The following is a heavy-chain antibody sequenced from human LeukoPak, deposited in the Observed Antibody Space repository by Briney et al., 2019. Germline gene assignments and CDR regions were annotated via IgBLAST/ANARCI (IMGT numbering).Heavy chain of an antibody. V-gene: IGHV3-21*01. Sequence: GGSLRLSCVASGFTFSPYTMHWVRQAPGKGLEWVSLVSSRSSFINYADSVKGRFIVSRDDAKNSLYLQMNSLRAEDTAVYYCARGGGFCGGDCYGIDYWGQGTLVTVSP. CDR3: ARGGGFCGGDCYGIDY. CDR1: GFTFSPYT. CDR2: VSSRSSFI. J-gene: IGHJ4*02. D-gene: IGHD2-21*01.